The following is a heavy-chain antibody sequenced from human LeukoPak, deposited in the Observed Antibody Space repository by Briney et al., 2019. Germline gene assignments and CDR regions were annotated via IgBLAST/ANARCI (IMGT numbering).Heavy chain of an antibody. CDR2: IYYSGST. CDR3: ARDRGLPPYYYYYYMDV. Sequence: SETLSLTCTVSGGSISSYYWSWIRQPPGKGLEWIGYIYYSGSTNYNPSLKSRVTISVDTSKNQFSLKLSSVTAADTAVYYCARDRGLPPYYYYYYMDVWGKGTTVTVSS. CDR1: GGSISSYY. D-gene: IGHD2-15*01. V-gene: IGHV4-59*01. J-gene: IGHJ6*03.